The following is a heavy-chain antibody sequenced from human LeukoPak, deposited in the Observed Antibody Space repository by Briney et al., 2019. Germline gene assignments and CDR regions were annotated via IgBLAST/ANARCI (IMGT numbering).Heavy chain of an antibody. CDR3: AIDGIAAAGTT. V-gene: IGHV4-31*03. CDR2: IYYSGST. Sequence: SETLSLTCTVSGGSLSSGGYYWSWIRQHPGTGLEWLGYIYYSGSTYYNPSLKSRVTISVNTSKNQFSLKLSSVTAADTAVYYCAIDGIAAAGTTWGQGTLVTVSS. D-gene: IGHD6-13*01. CDR1: GGSLSSGGYY. J-gene: IGHJ4*02.